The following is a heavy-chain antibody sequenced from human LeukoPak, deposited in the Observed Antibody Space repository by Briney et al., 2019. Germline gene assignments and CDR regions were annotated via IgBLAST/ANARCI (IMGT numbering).Heavy chain of an antibody. Sequence: GEALKISCQGSGYSFTSYWIGGGRQMPGKGLEGMWIIYPGDSDTRYSPSCQGQVTLYADQSLSTAHLQWSRLQASDTAMYYCARPGENRGYSYGYFDYWGQGTLVPVSS. CDR2: IYPGDSDT. D-gene: IGHD5-18*01. CDR3: ARPGENRGYSYGYFDY. CDR1: GYSFTSYW. V-gene: IGHV5-51*01. J-gene: IGHJ4*02.